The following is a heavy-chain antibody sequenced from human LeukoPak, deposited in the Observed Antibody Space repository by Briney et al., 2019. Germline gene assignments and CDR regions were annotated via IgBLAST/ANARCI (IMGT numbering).Heavy chain of an antibody. J-gene: IGHJ4*02. D-gene: IGHD6-19*01. CDR2: ISGSGGST. CDR3: AKFSSGWTYFDY. Sequence: GGSLRLSCAASGFTFSSYVMSWVRQAPGKGLEWVSGISGSGGSTYYADSVKGRFTVSRDNSKNTLYLQMNSLRAEDTAMYYCAKFSSGWTYFDYWGQGTLVTVSS. CDR1: GFTFSSYV. V-gene: IGHV3-23*01.